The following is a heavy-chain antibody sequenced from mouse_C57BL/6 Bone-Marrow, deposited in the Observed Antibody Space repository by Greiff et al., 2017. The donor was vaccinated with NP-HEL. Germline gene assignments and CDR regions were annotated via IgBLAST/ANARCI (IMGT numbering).Heavy chain of an antibody. CDR1: GFNIKDDY. V-gene: IGHV14-4*01. J-gene: IGHJ3*01. D-gene: IGHD2-2*01. CDR3: TTAYGYDGAWFAY. Sequence: EVQVVESGAELVRPGASVKLSCTASGFNIKDDYMHWVKQRPEQGLEWIGWIDPENGDTEYASKFQGKATITADTSSNTAYLQLSSLTSEDTAVYYCTTAYGYDGAWFAYWGQGTLVTVSA. CDR2: IDPENGDT.